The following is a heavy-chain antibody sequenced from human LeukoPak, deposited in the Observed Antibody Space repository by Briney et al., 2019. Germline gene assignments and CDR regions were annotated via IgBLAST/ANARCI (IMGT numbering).Heavy chain of an antibody. J-gene: IGHJ5*01. V-gene: IGHV4-4*07. CDR2: IYTSGST. D-gene: IGHD3-10*01. Sequence: SETLSLTCTVSGGSISCFYWSWIRQPAGKGLEWIGRIYTSGSTNYNPSLKSRVTMSVDTSKNQLSLRLTSVTTADTAMYYCARGPYGSGISNWFDSWGRGTLVIVSS. CDR1: GGSISCFY. CDR3: ARGPYGSGISNWFDS.